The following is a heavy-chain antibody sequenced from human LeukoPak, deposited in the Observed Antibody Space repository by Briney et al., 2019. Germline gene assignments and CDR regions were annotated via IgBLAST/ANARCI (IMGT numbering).Heavy chain of an antibody. CDR3: ARYGSIAAAGTFDY. J-gene: IGHJ4*02. V-gene: IGHV3-7*04. Sequence: GGSLRLSCAASGFTFSRFWMSWVRQAPGKGLEWVANVKQDGSEKYYVDSVKGRFTTSRDNAKNSLYLKMNSLRAEDTAVYYCARYGSIAAAGTFDYWGQGTLVTVSS. CDR2: VKQDGSEK. D-gene: IGHD6-13*01. CDR1: GFTFSRFW.